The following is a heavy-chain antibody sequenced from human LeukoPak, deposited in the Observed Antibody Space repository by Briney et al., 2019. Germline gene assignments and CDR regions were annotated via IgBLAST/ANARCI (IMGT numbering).Heavy chain of an antibody. D-gene: IGHD5-12*01. CDR1: GGSISSYY. Sequence: KSSETLSLTCTVSGGSISSYYWSWIRQPPGKGLEWIGYIYYSRSTNYNPSLKSRVTISVDTSKNQFSLRLSSVTAADTAVYYCARAVVATRSFDYWGQGTLVTVSS. CDR3: ARAVVATRSFDY. J-gene: IGHJ4*02. CDR2: IYYSRST. V-gene: IGHV4-59*01.